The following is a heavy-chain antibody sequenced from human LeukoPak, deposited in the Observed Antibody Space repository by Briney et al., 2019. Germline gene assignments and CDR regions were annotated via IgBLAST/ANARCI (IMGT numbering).Heavy chain of an antibody. J-gene: IGHJ4*02. D-gene: IGHD4-17*01. CDR3: ARAKSTVSTYFDS. CDR2: INPGGGT. Sequence: SSETLSLTCAVHGGSFGGYYWAWIRQPPGKGLEWIGEINPGGGTNYHPSLKRRVTISADTSKSQFSLEMRSVTAADTAMFYCARAKSTVSTYFDSWGQGSLVTVSS. CDR1: GGSFGGYY. V-gene: IGHV4-34*01.